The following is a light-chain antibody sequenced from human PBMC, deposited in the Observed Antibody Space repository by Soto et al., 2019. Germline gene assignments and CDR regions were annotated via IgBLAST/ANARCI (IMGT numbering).Light chain of an antibody. CDR1: SSNIGAGFD. V-gene: IGLV1-40*01. CDR2: ENT. CDR3: SSYTIYSTLLL. J-gene: IGLJ2*01. Sequence: QSVLTQPPSVSGAPGQRVTISCTGSSSNIGAGFDVHWYQQLPGTAPKLLIFENTNRPSGVPDRFSGSKSGTSASLAITGLQAEDAADYYCSSYTIYSTLLLFGGGTKLTVL.